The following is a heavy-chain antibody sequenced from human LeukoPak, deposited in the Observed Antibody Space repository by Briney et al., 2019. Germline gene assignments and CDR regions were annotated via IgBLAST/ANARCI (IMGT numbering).Heavy chain of an antibody. J-gene: IGHJ4*02. D-gene: IGHD6-19*01. CDR1: GLTVSSNC. V-gene: IGHV3-53*01. Sequence: GGSLRLSCAASGLTVSSNCMSWVRQAPGKGLEWVSFIYSGGNTYYADSVKGRFTISRDNSKNTVHLQMNSLRAEDTAMYYCVIERAGAFENWGQGTLVTVSS. CDR3: VIERAGAFEN. CDR2: IYSGGNT.